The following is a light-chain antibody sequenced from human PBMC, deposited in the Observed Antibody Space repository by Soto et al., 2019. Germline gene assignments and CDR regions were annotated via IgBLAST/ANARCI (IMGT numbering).Light chain of an antibody. Sequence: QSVLTQPPSASGTPGQRVTISCSGCSSNIETNDIYWHQQLPGSAPKLLIYSNDQRPSGVPDRFSASESGTSASLAISGLRSEDEAEYFCATCDDSVSGVVFGGGTKLTVL. CDR2: SND. V-gene: IGLV1-47*02. CDR1: SSNIETND. CDR3: ATCDDSVSGVV. J-gene: IGLJ2*01.